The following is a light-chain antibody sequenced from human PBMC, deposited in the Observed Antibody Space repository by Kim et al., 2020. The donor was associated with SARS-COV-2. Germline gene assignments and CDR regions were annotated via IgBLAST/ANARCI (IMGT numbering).Light chain of an antibody. J-gene: IGKJ5*01. V-gene: IGKV3-20*01. CDR3: QQYGSSPTT. CDR1: QTLSSSY. Sequence: SPGESATLSCRASQTLSSSYLAWYQQIPGKAPRLLIYGASSSATAVPARFSGSGSGTDFTLTISRLEPEDFAVYFCQQYGSSPTTFGQGTRLEIK. CDR2: GAS.